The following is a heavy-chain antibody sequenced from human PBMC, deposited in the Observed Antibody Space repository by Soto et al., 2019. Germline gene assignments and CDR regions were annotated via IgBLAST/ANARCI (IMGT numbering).Heavy chain of an antibody. Sequence: GGSLRLSCVGSGFTFSSFAMSWVRQAPGKGLEWVSAMSGGGGSAYHADSVKGRFTISRDNSKNTLYPQMNSLRVEDTAVYYCAKDPSRTTTNRNFDFWGQGTLVTVSS. V-gene: IGHV3-23*01. D-gene: IGHD1-26*01. CDR3: AKDPSRTTTNRNFDF. CDR2: MSGGGGSA. J-gene: IGHJ4*02. CDR1: GFTFSSFA.